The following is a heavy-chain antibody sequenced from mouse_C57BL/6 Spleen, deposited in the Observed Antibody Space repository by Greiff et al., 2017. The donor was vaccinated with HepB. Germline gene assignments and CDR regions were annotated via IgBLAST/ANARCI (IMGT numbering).Heavy chain of an antibody. V-gene: IGHV2-5*01. J-gene: IGHJ4*01. Sequence: VKLVESGPGLVQPSQSLSITCTVSGFSLTSYGVHWVRQSPGKGLEWLGVIWRGGSTDYNAAFMSRLSITKDNSKSQVFFKMNSLQADDTAIYYCAKGDYDYDGYAMDYWGQGTSVTVSS. CDR1: GFSLTSYG. CDR3: AKGDYDYDGYAMDY. D-gene: IGHD2-4*01. CDR2: IWRGGST.